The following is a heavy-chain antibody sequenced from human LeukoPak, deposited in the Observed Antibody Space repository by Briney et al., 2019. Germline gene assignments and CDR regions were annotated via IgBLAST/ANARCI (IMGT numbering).Heavy chain of an antibody. V-gene: IGHV1-18*01. J-gene: IGHJ5*02. Sequence: ASVKVSFKSSVYTFTSYGISWVRQAPGQGLEWMGWISAYNGNTNYAQKLQGRVTMTTDTSTSTAYMELRSLRSDDTAVYYCARGGVYCSSTSCYRSWFDPWGQGTLVTVSS. CDR2: ISAYNGNT. CDR3: ARGGVYCSSTSCYRSWFDP. CDR1: VYTFTSYG. D-gene: IGHD2-2*01.